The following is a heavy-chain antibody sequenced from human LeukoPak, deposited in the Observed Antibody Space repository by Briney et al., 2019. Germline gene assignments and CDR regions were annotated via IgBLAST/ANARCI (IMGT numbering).Heavy chain of an antibody. CDR2: VYRSGST. V-gene: IGHV4-38-2*02. Sequence: PSETLSLTCVVSGYSISSGYHWGWIRQPPGKGLEWIGSVYRSGSTYYNPSHKSRVTISVDTSKNQISLKVRSVTAADTAVYYCARENWVFDYWGQGILVTVSS. D-gene: IGHD7-27*01. J-gene: IGHJ4*02. CDR3: ARENWVFDY. CDR1: GYSISSGYH.